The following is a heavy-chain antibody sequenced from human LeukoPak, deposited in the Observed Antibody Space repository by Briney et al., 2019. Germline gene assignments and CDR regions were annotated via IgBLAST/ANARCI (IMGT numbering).Heavy chain of an antibody. Sequence: ESGPTLVNPTQTLTLTCTFSGFSLSTSGLGVGWIRQPPGKALEWLALIYWDDDKRYSPSLKSRLTITKDTSKNQVVLTMTNVDPVDTATYYCARHTEKLVLDYWGQGTLVTVSS. D-gene: IGHD6-6*01. V-gene: IGHV2-5*02. CDR2: IYWDDDK. J-gene: IGHJ4*02. CDR1: GFSLSTSGLG. CDR3: ARHTEKLVLDY.